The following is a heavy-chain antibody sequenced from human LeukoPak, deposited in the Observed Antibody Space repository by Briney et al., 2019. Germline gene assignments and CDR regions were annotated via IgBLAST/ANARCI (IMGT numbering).Heavy chain of an antibody. J-gene: IGHJ6*02. CDR3: ARDTSYNYGAHAMDV. D-gene: IGHD4/OR15-4a*01. V-gene: IGHV3-23*01. CDR2: ISGSGVNT. CDR1: GFTFDNYA. Sequence: GGSLRLSCAASGFTFDNYAMNWVRQAPGKGLEWVLGISGSGVNTYYADSVKGRSTISRDNSKNTLYLQLNSLRGEDTAIYYCARDTSYNYGAHAMDVWGQGTTVTVSS.